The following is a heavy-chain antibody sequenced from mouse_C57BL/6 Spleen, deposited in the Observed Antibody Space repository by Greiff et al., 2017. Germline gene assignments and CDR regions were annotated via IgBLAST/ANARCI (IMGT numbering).Heavy chain of an antibody. CDR3: AREYGYDDAMDY. Sequence: DVMLVEAGGGLVQSGRSLRLSCATSGFTFSDFYMEWVRQAPGKGLEWIAASRNKANDYTTEYSASVKGWFIVSRDTSRGLHYLHMNALRTEDTAIYYCAREYGYDDAMDYWGQGTSVTVSS. CDR1: GFTFSDFY. V-gene: IGHV7-1*01. J-gene: IGHJ4*01. D-gene: IGHD2-2*01. CDR2: SRNKANDYTT.